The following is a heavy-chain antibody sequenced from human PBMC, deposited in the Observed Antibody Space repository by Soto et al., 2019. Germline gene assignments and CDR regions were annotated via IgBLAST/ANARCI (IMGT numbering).Heavy chain of an antibody. J-gene: IGHJ4*02. CDR2: ITDSSVTV. D-gene: IGHD3-3*01. V-gene: IGHV3-48*02. CDR1: GFSFSNYN. CDR3: ARDFGHGYYLDY. Sequence: EVQLVESGGGLVQPGGSLRLSCVASGFSFSNYNMNWVRQAPGKGLEWVSYITDSSVTVHYADSVRGRFTISRDNAESSLYLQMNSLRDEDTAVYFCARDFGHGYYLDYWGRGTLVTVSS.